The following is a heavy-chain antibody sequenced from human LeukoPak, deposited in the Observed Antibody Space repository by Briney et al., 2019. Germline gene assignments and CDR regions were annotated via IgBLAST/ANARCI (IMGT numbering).Heavy chain of an antibody. J-gene: IGHJ3*02. CDR3: ARDPSRRGDAFDI. CDR2: IYSGGST. CDR1: GFTVSSNY. Sequence: QPGGSLRLSCAASGFTVSSNYMSWVRQAPGKGLEWVSVIYSGGSTYYADSVKGRFTISRDNSKNTLYLQMNSLRAEDTAVYYCARDPSRRGDAFDIWGQGTMVTVSS. V-gene: IGHV3-66*02.